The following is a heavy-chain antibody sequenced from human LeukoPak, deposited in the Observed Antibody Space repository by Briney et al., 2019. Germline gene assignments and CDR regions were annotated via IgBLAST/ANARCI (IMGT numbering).Heavy chain of an antibody. CDR1: GFNFNSYA. Sequence: GGSLRLSCAASGFNFNSYAVHWVRQAPGKGLEWVAVISYDGSINFYAASVKGRFTISRHNSKNTLYLQMNSLRAEDSALYFCARDRRYCGGGSCYFDYFFDYWGQGTLVTVSS. CDR2: ISYDGSIN. J-gene: IGHJ4*02. D-gene: IGHD2-15*01. V-gene: IGHV3-30-3*01. CDR3: ARDRRYCGGGSCYFDYFFDY.